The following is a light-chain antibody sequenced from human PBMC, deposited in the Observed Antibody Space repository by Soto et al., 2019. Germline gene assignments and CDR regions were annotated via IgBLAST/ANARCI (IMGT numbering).Light chain of an antibody. CDR1: QSISSW. CDR3: QQYNSYWWT. J-gene: IGKJ1*01. CDR2: KAS. Sequence: DIQMTQSPSTLSASVGDRVTITCRASQSISSWLAWYQQKPGKAPKLLIYKASSLEGGVPSRFSGSGSGTEFTLTISSLQPDDFATYYCQQYNSYWWTFGQGTKVEIK. V-gene: IGKV1-5*03.